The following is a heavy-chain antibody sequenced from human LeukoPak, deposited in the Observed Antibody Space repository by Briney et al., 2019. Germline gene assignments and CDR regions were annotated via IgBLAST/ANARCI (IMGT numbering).Heavy chain of an antibody. J-gene: IGHJ1*01. Sequence: GGSLRLSCAASGFTFINHWMTWIRQAPGKGLEWVANIKQDGIEKYYADSVEGRFTVSIDNTKKTLFLQMHTLRAEDTAVYYCARGSSGYYCDHFQTWGQSSLVTVSS. CDR2: IKQDGIEK. CDR1: GFTFINHW. V-gene: IGHV3-7*01. CDR3: ARGSSGYYCDHFQT. D-gene: IGHD3-22*01.